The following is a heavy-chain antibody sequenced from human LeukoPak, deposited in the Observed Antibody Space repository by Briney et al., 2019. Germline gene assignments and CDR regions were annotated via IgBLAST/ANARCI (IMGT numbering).Heavy chain of an antibody. J-gene: IGHJ4*02. CDR1: GFPFSTYA. CDR2: ISGSGGDT. CDR3: AKGGVYGDYYFDY. V-gene: IGHV3-23*01. Sequence: GGSLRLSCAASGFPFSTYAMSWVRKAPGKGLEWVSVISGSGGDTYYADSVKGRFTISGDNSKNTVYLQMNSLRAEDTALYYCAKGGVYGDYYFDYWGQGTLVTVSS. D-gene: IGHD4-17*01.